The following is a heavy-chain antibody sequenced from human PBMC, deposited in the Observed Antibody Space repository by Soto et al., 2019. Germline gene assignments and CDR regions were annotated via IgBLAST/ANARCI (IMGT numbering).Heavy chain of an antibody. CDR1: GGSISSYY. CDR2: IYYSGST. V-gene: IGHV4-59*08. D-gene: IGHD6-19*01. Sequence: QVQLQESGPGLVKPSQTLSLTCTVSGGSISSYYWSWIRQPRGKGLEWIGYIYYSGSTNYNPSLKSRVTISVDTSKNQFSLKLSSVTAADTAVYYCVRQGSSGWMGNNWFDPWGQGTLVTVSS. J-gene: IGHJ5*02. CDR3: VRQGSSGWMGNNWFDP.